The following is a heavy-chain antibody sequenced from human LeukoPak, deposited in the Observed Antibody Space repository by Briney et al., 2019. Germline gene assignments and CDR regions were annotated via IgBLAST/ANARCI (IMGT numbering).Heavy chain of an antibody. V-gene: IGHV4-59*01. CDR1: GGSISSYY. J-gene: IGHJ6*02. D-gene: IGHD3-3*01. CDR3: ARDSRITIFGVAYDYYYYGMDV. CDR2: IYYSGST. Sequence: SETLSLTCTVSGGSISSYYWSWIRQPPGKGLEWIGYIYYSGSTNYNPSLKSRVTISVGTSKNQFSLKLSSVTAADTAVYYCARDSRITIFGVAYDYYYYGMDVWGQGTTVTVSS.